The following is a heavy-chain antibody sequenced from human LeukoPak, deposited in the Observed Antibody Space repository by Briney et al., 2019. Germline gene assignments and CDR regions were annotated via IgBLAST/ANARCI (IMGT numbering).Heavy chain of an antibody. J-gene: IGHJ4*02. CDR3: AKAGVWLPAV. D-gene: IGHD3-9*01. CDR2: IHHSGNT. V-gene: IGHV4-4*02. CDR1: GGSVSSDNW. Sequence: SETLPLTCAVSGGSVSSDNWWSWVRQPPGKGLEWIGEIHHSGNTNYSPSLRSRVTMSLDKSRNQFSLKPNSVTAADTAVYYCAKAGVWLPAVWGQGTLVTVSS.